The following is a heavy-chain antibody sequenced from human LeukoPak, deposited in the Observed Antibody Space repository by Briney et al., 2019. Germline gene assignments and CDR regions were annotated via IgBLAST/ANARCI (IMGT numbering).Heavy chain of an antibody. Sequence: PSETLSLTCTVSGGTISSYYWSWFRQPPGKGLEWIGYIYYSGSTNYNPSLKSRVTIAVETSKNQFSLKLSSVTAAYTAVYYCARDRTIFGVAGYAFDIWGQGTMVTVSS. CDR2: IYYSGST. CDR1: GGTISSYY. J-gene: IGHJ3*02. D-gene: IGHD3-3*01. V-gene: IGHV4-59*01. CDR3: ARDRTIFGVAGYAFDI.